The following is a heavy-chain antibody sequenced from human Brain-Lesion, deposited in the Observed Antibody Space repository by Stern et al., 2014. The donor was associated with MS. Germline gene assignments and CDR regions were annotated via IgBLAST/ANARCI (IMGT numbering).Heavy chain of an antibody. CDR3: AKLWLGELPESPFDY. Sequence: VQLVESGPGLVKPSETLSLTCTVSGGSISSSSYYWGWIRQPPGKGLEWIGSIYYRGSTYYNPSLKSRATISMDTSKTPFSLRLSSGTAADTAVYFCAKLWLGELPESPFDYWGQGTLVTVSS. D-gene: IGHD3-10*01. V-gene: IGHV4-39*01. CDR1: GGSISSSSYY. CDR2: IYYRGST. J-gene: IGHJ4*02.